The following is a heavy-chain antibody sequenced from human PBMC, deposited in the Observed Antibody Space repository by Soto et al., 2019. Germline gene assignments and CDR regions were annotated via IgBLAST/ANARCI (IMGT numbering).Heavy chain of an antibody. CDR2: ITYEGSHR. V-gene: IGHV3-30*18. Sequence: QVQLVQSGGGLVQPGRSLRLSCAASGLDFNKFGLHWVRQTPGKGLEWVAFITYEGSHRDHADSVKGRFTVSRDNSKNMLYLQMDSLRPEDTAVYYCAKDVTVAGAPIYNSGLDVWGQGTTVTVTS. J-gene: IGHJ6*02. CDR3: AKDVTVAGAPIYNSGLDV. D-gene: IGHD6-19*01. CDR1: GLDFNKFG.